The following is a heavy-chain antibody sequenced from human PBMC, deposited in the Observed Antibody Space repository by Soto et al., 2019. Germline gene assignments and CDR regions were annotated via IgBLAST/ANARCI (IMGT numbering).Heavy chain of an antibody. J-gene: IGHJ4*02. Sequence: GGSLRLSCAASGFTFSSYGIHWVRQAPGKGLEWVAVISYDGSNTYYADSVKGRFTISRDNSKNTLYLQMNSLRAEDTAVYYCAIDCLRFLEWLSHIDYRCQATLVTLFS. CDR1: GFTFSSYG. CDR3: AIDCLRFLEWLSHIDY. V-gene: IGHV3-30*03. D-gene: IGHD3-3*01. CDR2: ISYDGSNT.